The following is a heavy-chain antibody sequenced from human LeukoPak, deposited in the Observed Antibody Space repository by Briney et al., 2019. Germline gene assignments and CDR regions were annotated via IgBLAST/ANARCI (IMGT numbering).Heavy chain of an antibody. Sequence: GGSLRLSCAASGFTVSRNYMSWVRQAPGKGLEWVSVIYSGGSTYYADSVKGRFTISRDNSKNTLYLQMNSLRAEDTAVYYCARGSDYVWGSYRSYYFDYWGQGTLVTVSS. CDR2: IYSGGST. V-gene: IGHV3-53*01. CDR1: GFTVSRNY. D-gene: IGHD3-16*02. CDR3: ARGSDYVWGSYRSYYFDY. J-gene: IGHJ4*02.